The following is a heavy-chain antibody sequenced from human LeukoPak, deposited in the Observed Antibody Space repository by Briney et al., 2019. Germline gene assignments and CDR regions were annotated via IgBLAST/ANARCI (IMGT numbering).Heavy chain of an antibody. D-gene: IGHD1-14*01. CDR1: IYTLDVDA. Sequence: GGSLRLSSAASIYTLDVDAIGCVRQPPGKGLGWVSGISWNGDSTGYADSVKGRFTISRDSAKNSLYLQMNSLRAEDTAFYYRESPHQSQGITFDYWGQGTLVTVSS. CDR3: ESPHQSQGITFDY. J-gene: IGHJ4*02. V-gene: IGHV3-20*03. CDR2: ISWNGDST.